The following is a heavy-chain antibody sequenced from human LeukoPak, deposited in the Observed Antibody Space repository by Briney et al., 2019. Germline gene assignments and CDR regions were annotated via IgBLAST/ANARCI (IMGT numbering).Heavy chain of an antibody. J-gene: IGHJ4*02. CDR2: INPSSGGT. Sequence: GASVKVSCKASGYTFTGYYMHWVRQAPGQGLEWMGWINPSSGGTNYAQKFQGRVTMTRDTSISTAYMELSRLRSDDTAVYYCARDTETTRSAVDYWGQGTLVTVSS. D-gene: IGHD4-17*01. CDR1: GYTFTGYY. V-gene: IGHV1-2*02. CDR3: ARDTETTRSAVDY.